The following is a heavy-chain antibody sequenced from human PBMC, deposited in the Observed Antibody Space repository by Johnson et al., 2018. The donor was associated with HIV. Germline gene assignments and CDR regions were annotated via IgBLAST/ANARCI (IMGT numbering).Heavy chain of an antibody. CDR2: INWDGDST. D-gene: IGHD1-1*01. J-gene: IGHJ3*02. Sequence: VESGGVVVQPGGSLRLSCETSRFTFDDYAMHWVRQAPGKGLEWVSLINWDGDSTYYADSVKGRFTISRDNSKNSLYLQMNSLRAEDTALYYCAKGLGTGDGFDIWGQGTLVTVSS. CDR1: RFTFDDYA. V-gene: IGHV3-43D*03. CDR3: AKGLGTGDGFDI.